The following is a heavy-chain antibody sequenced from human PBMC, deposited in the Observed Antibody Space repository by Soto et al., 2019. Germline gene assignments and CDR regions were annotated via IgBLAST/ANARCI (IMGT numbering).Heavy chain of an antibody. CDR3: ARDKVGYSGSYTSPYGMDV. J-gene: IGHJ6*02. V-gene: IGHV1-2*04. CDR1: GYTFTGYY. Sequence: ASVKVSCKASGYTFTGYYMHWVRQAPGQGLEWMGWINPNSGGTNYAQKFQGWVTMTRDTSISTAYMELSRLRSDDTAVYYCARDKVGYSGSYTSPYGMDVWGQGTTVTVSS. CDR2: INPNSGGT. D-gene: IGHD1-26*01.